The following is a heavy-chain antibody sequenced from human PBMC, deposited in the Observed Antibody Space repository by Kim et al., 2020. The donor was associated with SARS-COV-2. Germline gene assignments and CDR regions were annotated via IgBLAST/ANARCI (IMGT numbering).Heavy chain of an antibody. D-gene: IGHD4-4*01. J-gene: IGHJ4*02. V-gene: IGHV1-69*13. CDR3: ASATLRYDYSNFPFDY. Sequence: SVKVSCKASGGTFSSYAISWVRQAPGQGLEWMGGIIPIFGTANYAQKFQGRVTITADESTSTAYMELSSLRSEDTAGYYCASATLRYDYSNFPFDYWGQGTLGTVSS. CDR1: GGTFSSYA. CDR2: IIPIFGTA.